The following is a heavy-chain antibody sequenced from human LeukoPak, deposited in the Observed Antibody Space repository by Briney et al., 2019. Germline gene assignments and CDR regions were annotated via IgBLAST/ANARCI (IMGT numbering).Heavy chain of an antibody. Sequence: SETLSLTCTVSGGSISSSSYYWGWIRQPAGKGLEWIGSIYYSGSTYYNPSLKSRVTISVDTSKNQFSLKLSSVTAADTAVYYCARQSGYYSVDAFDIWGQGTMVTVSS. J-gene: IGHJ3*02. CDR2: IYYSGST. CDR3: ARQSGYYSVDAFDI. V-gene: IGHV4-39*01. CDR1: GGSISSSSYY. D-gene: IGHD3-22*01.